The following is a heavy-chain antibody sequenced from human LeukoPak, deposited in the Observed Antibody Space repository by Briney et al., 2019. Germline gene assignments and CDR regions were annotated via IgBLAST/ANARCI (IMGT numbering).Heavy chain of an antibody. CDR3: ARGPYYDILTGYYDLYYYYGMDV. D-gene: IGHD3-9*01. CDR1: GGSFSGYY. J-gene: IGHJ6*02. Sequence: SENLSLTCAVYGGSFSGYYWSWIRQPPGKELEWIGEINHSGSTNYNPSLKSRVTISVDTSKNQFSLKLSSVTAADTAVYYCARGPYYDILTGYYDLYYYYGMDVWGQGTTVTVSS. V-gene: IGHV4-34*01. CDR2: INHSGST.